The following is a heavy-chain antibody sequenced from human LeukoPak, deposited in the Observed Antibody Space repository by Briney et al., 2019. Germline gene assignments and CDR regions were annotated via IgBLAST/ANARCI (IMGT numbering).Heavy chain of an antibody. V-gene: IGHV3-21*01. CDR3: ARQGSSTVWLAGV. CDR1: GFTFSSYS. Sequence: PGGSLRLSCAASGFTFSSYSMNWVRQAPGKGLEWVSSISSSSSYIYYADSVKGRFTISRDNAKNSLYLQMNSLRAEDTAVHYCARQGSSTVWLAGVWGQGTTVTVSS. D-gene: IGHD6-19*01. J-gene: IGHJ6*02. CDR2: ISSSSSYI.